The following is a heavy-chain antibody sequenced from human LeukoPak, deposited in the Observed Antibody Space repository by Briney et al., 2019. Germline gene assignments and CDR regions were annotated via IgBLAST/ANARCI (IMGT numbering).Heavy chain of an antibody. Sequence: PGGSLRLSCAASGFTFSSYNMNWVRQAPGEGLEWVSSISSSSSYIYYADSLKGRFTISRDNAKNSLYLQINSLRAEDAAVYYCSTSRFCSSTSCLFPFDNWGQGTLVTVSS. CDR1: GFTFSSYN. D-gene: IGHD2-2*01. V-gene: IGHV3-21*01. CDR2: ISSSSSYI. J-gene: IGHJ4*02. CDR3: STSRFCSSTSCLFPFDN.